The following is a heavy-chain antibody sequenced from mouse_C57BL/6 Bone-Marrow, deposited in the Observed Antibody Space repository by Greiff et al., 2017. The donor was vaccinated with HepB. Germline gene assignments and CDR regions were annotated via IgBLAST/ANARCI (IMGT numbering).Heavy chain of an antibody. CDR2: INPNNGGT. V-gene: IGHV1-18*01. J-gene: IGHJ3*01. D-gene: IGHD2-4*01. CDR3: AREDYDSIWFAY. CDR1: GYTFTDYN. Sequence: EVQLQQSGPELVKPGASVKIPCKASGYTFTDYNMDWVKQSHGKSLEWIGDINPNNGGTIYNQKFKGKATLTVDKSSSTAYMELRSLTSEDTAVYYCAREDYDSIWFAYWGQGTLVTVSA.